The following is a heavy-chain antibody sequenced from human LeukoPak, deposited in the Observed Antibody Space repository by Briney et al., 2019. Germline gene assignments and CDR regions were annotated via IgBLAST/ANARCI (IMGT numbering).Heavy chain of an antibody. D-gene: IGHD6-19*01. CDR3: VSGSSGWLY. Sequence: GGSLRLSCAASGXTFSDHYMHWVRQAPGKGLEWVGRIRNKANSYTTEYAASVRGRFTISRDDSKNSLYLQMNSLKTEDTAVYYCVSGSSGWLYWGQGTLVTVSS. CDR2: IRNKANSYTT. V-gene: IGHV3-72*01. CDR1: GXTFSDHY. J-gene: IGHJ4*02.